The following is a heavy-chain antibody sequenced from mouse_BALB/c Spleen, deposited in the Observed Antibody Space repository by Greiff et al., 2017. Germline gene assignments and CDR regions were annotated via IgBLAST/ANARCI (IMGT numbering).Heavy chain of an antibody. V-gene: IGHV5-6-5*01. Sequence: EVKLVESGGGLVKPGGSLKLSCAASGFTFSSYAMSWVRQTPEKRLEWVASISSGGSTYYPDSVKGRFTISRDNARNILYLQMSRLRSEDTAMYYCARGGVGSSSFAYWGQGTLVTVSA. CDR2: ISSGGST. D-gene: IGHD1-1*01. J-gene: IGHJ3*01. CDR1: GFTFSSYA. CDR3: ARGGVGSSSFAY.